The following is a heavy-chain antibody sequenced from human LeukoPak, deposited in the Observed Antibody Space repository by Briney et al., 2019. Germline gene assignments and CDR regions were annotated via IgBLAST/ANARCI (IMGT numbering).Heavy chain of an antibody. V-gene: IGHV4-59*01. CDR3: ARYSSGWYTTFDY. D-gene: IGHD6-19*01. Sequence: KPSETLSLTCTVSGGSISSYYWSWIRQPPGKGLEWIGYIYYSGSTNYNPSLKSRVTISVDTSKNQFSLKLSSVTAADTAVYYCARYSSGWYTTFDYWGQGTLVTVSS. CDR2: IYYSGST. CDR1: GGSISSYY. J-gene: IGHJ4*02.